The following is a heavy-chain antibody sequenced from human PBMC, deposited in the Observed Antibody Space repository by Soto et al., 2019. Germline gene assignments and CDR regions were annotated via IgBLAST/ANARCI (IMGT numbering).Heavy chain of an antibody. CDR2: ISSSGTTI. CDR1: GFTFSNYS. J-gene: IGHJ4*02. CDR3: AIVEEDY. V-gene: IGHV3-48*01. Sequence: EVQLVESGGGLVQPGGSLRLSCAASGFTFSNYSVNGVRQAPGQGLDWVSYISSSGTTIYYADSVKGRFTISRDNAKNSLYMQMNRLRAEDTAEYYWAIVEEDYWGQGTLVTVSS.